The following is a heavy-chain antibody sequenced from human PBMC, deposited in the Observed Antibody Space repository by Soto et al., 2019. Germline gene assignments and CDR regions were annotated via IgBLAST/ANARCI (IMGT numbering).Heavy chain of an antibody. CDR1: GLTFSSYA. Sequence: DVQLLESGGGLVQPGGSLRLSCAASGLTFSSYAMSWVRQAPGKGLEWVSAISGSGAVTYYADSVKGRFTISRDNSKNTLYLQMNSLRAEDTAVYYCAKDKGCTSTTCHWNAFDIWGQGTMVTVSS. J-gene: IGHJ3*02. CDR3: AKDKGCTSTTCHWNAFDI. D-gene: IGHD2-2*01. CDR2: ISGSGAVT. V-gene: IGHV3-23*01.